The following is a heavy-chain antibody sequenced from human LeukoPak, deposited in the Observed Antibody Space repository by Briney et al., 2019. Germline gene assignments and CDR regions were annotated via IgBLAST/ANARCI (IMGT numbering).Heavy chain of an antibody. CDR3: ARSGPHGGWYYFDY. J-gene: IGHJ4*02. Sequence: SETLSLTCTVSGGSISGYYWSWIRHHPGKGREWIGYTYYGGSTYYTPTLESRVSISIDTSAYQFSLKLSSVTAADTAVYYCARSGPHGGWYYFDYWGQGTLVTVSS. CDR1: GGSISGYY. V-gene: IGHV4-59*06. D-gene: IGHD6-19*01. CDR2: TYYGGST.